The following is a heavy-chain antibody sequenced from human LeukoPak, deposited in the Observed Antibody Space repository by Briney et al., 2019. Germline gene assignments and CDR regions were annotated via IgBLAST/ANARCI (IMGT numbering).Heavy chain of an antibody. D-gene: IGHD6-19*01. CDR1: GFTFSRNS. CDR2: ISTSSSYI. Sequence: GGSLRLSCAASGFTFSRNSMNWVRQAPGKGLEWVSSISTSSSYIYYADSVKGRFTISRDNAKKSLYLQMNSLRADDTAVYYCARGASVVAGSDDVFDIWGQGTMVTVSS. V-gene: IGHV3-21*01. CDR3: ARGASVVAGSDDVFDI. J-gene: IGHJ3*02.